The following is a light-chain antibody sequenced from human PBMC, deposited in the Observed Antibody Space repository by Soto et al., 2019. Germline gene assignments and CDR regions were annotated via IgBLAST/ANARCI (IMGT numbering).Light chain of an antibody. CDR3: CSYTRSRTYV. V-gene: IGLV2-14*01. Sequence: QSVLTQPASVSGSPGQSITISCTGTSSDVGGYNYVSWYQQHPGKAPKLMIFEVSNRPSGVSDRFFASKSGNTASLTISGLQAEDEADYSCCSYTRSRTYVFGTGTNFTVL. CDR1: SSDVGGYNY. J-gene: IGLJ1*01. CDR2: EVS.